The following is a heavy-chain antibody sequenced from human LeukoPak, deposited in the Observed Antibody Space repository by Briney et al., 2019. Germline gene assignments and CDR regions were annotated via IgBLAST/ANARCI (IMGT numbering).Heavy chain of an antibody. CDR1: GFTFSSYA. J-gene: IGHJ4*02. CDR3: AKDDRPHEAAVGDDFDY. V-gene: IGHV3-23*01. Sequence: GGSLRLSCAASGFTFSSYAMTWVRQAPGKGLQWVSSITDRGTNTYYADSVKGRFTISRDNSKNTLYLQMNRLRAEDTALYYCAKDDRPHEAAVGDDFDYWGQGTLVTVSS. D-gene: IGHD6-13*01. CDR2: ITDRGTNT.